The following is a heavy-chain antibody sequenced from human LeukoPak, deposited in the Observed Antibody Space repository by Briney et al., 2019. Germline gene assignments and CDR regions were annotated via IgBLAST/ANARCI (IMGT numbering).Heavy chain of an antibody. CDR2: INPNSGDT. CDR3: ARDLGGRDGYKGPSY. J-gene: IGHJ4*02. D-gene: IGHD5-24*01. V-gene: IGHV1-2*02. Sequence: ASVKVSCKASGYSLTDYYMHWVRQAPGQGLEWMGWINPNSGDTNYAQKFQGRVTMTRDTSTNTAYMELSRLKFDDTAVYYCARDLGGRDGYKGPSYWGQGTLLTVSS. CDR1: GYSLTDYY.